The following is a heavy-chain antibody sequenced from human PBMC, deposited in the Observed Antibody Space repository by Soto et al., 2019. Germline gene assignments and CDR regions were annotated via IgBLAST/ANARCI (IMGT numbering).Heavy chain of an antibody. CDR1: GYTFTGYY. V-gene: IGHV1-2*04. Sequence: ASVKVSCKASGYTFTGYYMHWVRQAPGQGLEWMGWINPNSGDTNYAQKFQGWVTMTRDTSISTAYMELSRLRSDDTAVYYCARGYCSSTSCYVFDYWGQGTLVTVSS. CDR3: ARGYCSSTSCYVFDY. D-gene: IGHD2-2*01. J-gene: IGHJ4*02. CDR2: INPNSGDT.